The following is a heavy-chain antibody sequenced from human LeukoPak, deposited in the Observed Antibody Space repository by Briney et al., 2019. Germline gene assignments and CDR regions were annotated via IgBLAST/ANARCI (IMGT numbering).Heavy chain of an antibody. CDR2: INPNSGGT. Sequence: ASVKVSCKASGYTFTGYYMHWVRQAPGQGLEWMGWINPNSGGTNYAQKFQGRVTMIRDTSISTAYMELSRLRSDDTAVYYCARDYGVYYYYMDVWGKGTTVTVSS. D-gene: IGHD4-17*01. V-gene: IGHV1-2*02. CDR1: GYTFTGYY. J-gene: IGHJ6*03. CDR3: ARDYGVYYYYMDV.